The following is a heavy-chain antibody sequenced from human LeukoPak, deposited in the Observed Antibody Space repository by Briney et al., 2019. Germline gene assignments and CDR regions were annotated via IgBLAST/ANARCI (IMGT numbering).Heavy chain of an antibody. CDR1: GGSISSSSNY. Sequence: PSETLSLTCTVSGGSISSSSNYWGWIRQPPGKGLEWIGSIYYSGSTYYNPSLKSRVTISVDTSKNQFSLKLSSVTAADTAVYYCARVYDRFDPWGQGTLVTVSS. V-gene: IGHV4-39*01. CDR3: ARVYDRFDP. D-gene: IGHD3-9*01. CDR2: IYYSGST. J-gene: IGHJ5*02.